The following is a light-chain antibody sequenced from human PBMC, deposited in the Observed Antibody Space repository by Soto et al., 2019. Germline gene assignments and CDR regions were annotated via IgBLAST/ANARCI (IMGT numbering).Light chain of an antibody. J-gene: IGLJ1*01. CDR3: AAWDDSLSGYV. CDR1: SSNIGSNY. Sequence: QLVLTQPPSASATPGQRVTISCSGSSSNIGSNYVYWYQQLPGTAPKLLIFGNNQRPSGVPDRFSGSKSGTSASLAISGLRSEDEADYYCAAWDDSLSGYVFGTGTKVTVL. V-gene: IGLV1-47*02. CDR2: GNN.